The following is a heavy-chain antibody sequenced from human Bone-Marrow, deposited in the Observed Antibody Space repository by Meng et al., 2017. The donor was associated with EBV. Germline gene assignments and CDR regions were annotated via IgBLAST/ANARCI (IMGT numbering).Heavy chain of an antibody. Sequence: GQLVQAGAGVKKPGASGKFSCKGSGDSFNNFGISWVRQAPGQGLEWMGDITPVFGVANYAESFQGRVTISADTSTRTTYMDLSSLRSDDTAVYYCVRDLWLRIGECVWGQGTLVTVSS. CDR3: VRDLWLRIGECV. V-gene: IGHV1-69*17. CDR1: GDSFNNFG. J-gene: IGHJ4*02. D-gene: IGHD5-12*01. CDR2: ITPVFGVA.